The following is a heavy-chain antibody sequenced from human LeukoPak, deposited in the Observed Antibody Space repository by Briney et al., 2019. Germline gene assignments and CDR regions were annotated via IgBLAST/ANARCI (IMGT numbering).Heavy chain of an antibody. Sequence: ASVKVSCKASGYTFTDYYMDWVRQAPGQGLEWMGWINPNSGGTNYAQKFQGRVTMTRDTSISTAYMELSRLRSDDTAVYYCARRAGLRFGDGFDIWGQGTMVTVSS. CDR3: ARRAGLRFGDGFDI. D-gene: IGHD5-12*01. CDR1: GYTFTDYY. V-gene: IGHV1-2*02. CDR2: INPNSGGT. J-gene: IGHJ3*02.